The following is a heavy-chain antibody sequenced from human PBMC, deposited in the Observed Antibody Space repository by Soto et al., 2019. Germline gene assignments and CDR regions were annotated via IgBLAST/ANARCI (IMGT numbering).Heavy chain of an antibody. V-gene: IGHV3-48*03. D-gene: IGHD6-13*01. CDR3: ARDRAAGGY. CDR2: ISSGSDTI. CDR1: GFSFSTYE. Sequence: VQLVESGGGLVQPGGSLRLSCAASGFSFSTYEMNWVRQAPGKGLEWVAYISSGSDTIHYADSVRGRFTVSRDNAKNSLYLQMNSQGVEDTALYYCARDRAAGGYWGQGTLVTVSS. J-gene: IGHJ4*02.